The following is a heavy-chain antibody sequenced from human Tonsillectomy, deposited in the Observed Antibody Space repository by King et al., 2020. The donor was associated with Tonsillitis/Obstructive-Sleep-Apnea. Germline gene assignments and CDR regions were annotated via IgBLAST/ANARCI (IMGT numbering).Heavy chain of an antibody. CDR3: ARTPVVPAAIDY. V-gene: IGHV1-69*01. CDR2: IIPIFGTA. Sequence: VQLVESGAAVKKPGSSVKVSCKASGGPFSSYAISWVRQAPGQGLEWMGGIIPIFGTANYAQKFQGRVTITADESTSTAYMELSSLRSEDTAVYYCARTPVVPAAIDYWGQGTLVTVSS. J-gene: IGHJ4*02. D-gene: IGHD2-2*01. CDR1: GGPFSSYA.